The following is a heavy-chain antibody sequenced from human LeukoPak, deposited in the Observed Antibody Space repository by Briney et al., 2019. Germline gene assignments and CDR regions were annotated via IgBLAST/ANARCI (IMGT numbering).Heavy chain of an antibody. CDR2: IYTSGST. D-gene: IGHD6-19*01. V-gene: IGHV4-4*07. Sequence: SETLSLTCTVSGGSISSYYWSWIRQPAGKGLEWIGRIYTSGSTNYNPSLKSRVTMSVDTSKNQFSLKLSSVTPEDTAVYYCARDVGTSGWYTFDYWGQGTLVTVSS. J-gene: IGHJ4*02. CDR3: ARDVGTSGWYTFDY. CDR1: GGSISSYY.